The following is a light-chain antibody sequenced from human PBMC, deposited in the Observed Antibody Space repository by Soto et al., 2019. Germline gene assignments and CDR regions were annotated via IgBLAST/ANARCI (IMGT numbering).Light chain of an antibody. CDR3: QQNYSTLYT. J-gene: IGKJ2*01. CDR2: AAS. CDR1: QSIGTS. V-gene: IGKV1-39*01. Sequence: DIQMTQSPSSLSASIGDRVTITCRASQSIGTSLSWHQQKSGRAPKLLIYAASTLQSGVPSRFSGSGSGTDFTLTISSLQPEDVAVYYCQQNYSTLYTFGQGTNLEIK.